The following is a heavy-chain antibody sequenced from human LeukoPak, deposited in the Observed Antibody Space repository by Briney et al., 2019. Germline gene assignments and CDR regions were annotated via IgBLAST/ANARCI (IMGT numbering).Heavy chain of an antibody. D-gene: IGHD5-12*01. J-gene: IGHJ4*02. Sequence: QPGGSLRLSCAASGFTFSSYAMSWVRQAPGKGLEWVSAISGSGGSTYYADSVKGRFTISRDNSKNTLYLQMNSLRAEDTAVYYCAKTLSSGAYSGHESFDYWGQGTLVTVSS. CDR3: AKTLSSGAYSGHESFDY. CDR2: ISGSGGST. V-gene: IGHV3-23*01. CDR1: GFTFSSYA.